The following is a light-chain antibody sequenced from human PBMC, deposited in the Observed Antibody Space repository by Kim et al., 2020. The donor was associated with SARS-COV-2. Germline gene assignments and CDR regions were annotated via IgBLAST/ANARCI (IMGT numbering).Light chain of an antibody. J-gene: IGKJ1*01. CDR2: DAS. Sequence: DIQMTQSPYTLSASVGDRVTITCRASQSISVWLAWYQQKPGKAPSLLIYDASILESGVPSRFSGSGSGTEFTLTISGLQPDDFATYYCQEYKSNLWTFGQGTKVEIK. CDR3: QEYKSNLWT. CDR1: QSISVW. V-gene: IGKV1-5*01.